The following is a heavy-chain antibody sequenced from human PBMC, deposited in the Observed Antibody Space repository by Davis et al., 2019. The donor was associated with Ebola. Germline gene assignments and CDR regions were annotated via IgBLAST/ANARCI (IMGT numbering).Heavy chain of an antibody. Sequence: AASVKVSCKASGYIFLSYGISWARQAPGQGLEWMGWISTYNGNTKYAQNFQGRVTMTTDTSTDTAYMELRSLRSDDTAVYYCARDRAATVIEYWGQGTLVTVSS. CDR3: ARDRAATVIEY. CDR2: ISTYNGNT. J-gene: IGHJ4*02. D-gene: IGHD6-25*01. CDR1: GYIFLSYG. V-gene: IGHV1-18*04.